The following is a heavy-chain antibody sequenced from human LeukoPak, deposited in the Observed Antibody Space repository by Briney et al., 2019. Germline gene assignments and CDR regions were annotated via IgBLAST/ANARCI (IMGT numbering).Heavy chain of an antibody. CDR3: ARDQYGLGYGSLFDY. Sequence: GGSLRLSCAASGFTFSDYYMTWISQAPGKGMAWVSYISSSGITIYYADSVKGRFTISRDNAKKSLYLEMNSLRAEDTAVYYCARDQYGLGYGSLFDYWGQGTLVTVSS. V-gene: IGHV3-11*01. CDR1: GFTFSDYY. CDR2: ISSSGITI. J-gene: IGHJ4*02. D-gene: IGHD3-10*01.